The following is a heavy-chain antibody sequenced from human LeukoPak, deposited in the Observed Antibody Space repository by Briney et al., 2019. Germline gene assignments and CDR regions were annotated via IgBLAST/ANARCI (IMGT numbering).Heavy chain of an antibody. D-gene: IGHD6-13*01. CDR3: GSSPEATDAFDI. J-gene: IGHJ3*02. CDR2: ISYDGSNK. V-gene: IGHV3-30-3*01. CDR1: GFTFSSYA. Sequence: GGSLRLSCAASGFTFSSYAMHWVRQAPGKGLEWVAVISYDGSNKYYADSVKGRFTISRDNSKNTLYLQMNSLRAEDTAVYYCGSSPEATDAFDIWGQGTMVTVSS.